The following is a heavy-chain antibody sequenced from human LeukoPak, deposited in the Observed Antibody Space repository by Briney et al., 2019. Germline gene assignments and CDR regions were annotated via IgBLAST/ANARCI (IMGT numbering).Heavy chain of an antibody. CDR3: ARGDYYDSSGYSQEDY. V-gene: IGHV4-34*01. CDR1: GGSFSGYY. Sequence: NTSETLSLTCAVYGGSFSGYYWSWIRQPPGKGLEWIGEINHSGSTNYNPSLKSRVTISVDTSKNQFSLKLSSVTAADTAVYYCARGDYYDSSGYSQEDYWGQGTLVTVSS. D-gene: IGHD3-22*01. J-gene: IGHJ4*02. CDR2: INHSGST.